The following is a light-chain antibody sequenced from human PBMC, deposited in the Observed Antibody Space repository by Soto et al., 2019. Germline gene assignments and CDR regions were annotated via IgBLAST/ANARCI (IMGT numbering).Light chain of an antibody. Sequence: QSALTQPASVSGSPGLSIAISCTGTSRDVGGYNSVSWYQQQPGKAPKLMIYDVSNRPSGVSNRFSGSKSGNTASLTISGLQAEDEGDYYCSSYTTGGSYVFGTGTKVTVL. CDR3: SSYTTGGSYV. J-gene: IGLJ1*01. CDR2: DVS. CDR1: SRDVGGYNS. V-gene: IGLV2-14*01.